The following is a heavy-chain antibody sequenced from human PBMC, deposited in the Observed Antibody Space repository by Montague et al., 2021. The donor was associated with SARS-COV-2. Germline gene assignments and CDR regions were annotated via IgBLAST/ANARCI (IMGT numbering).Heavy chain of an antibody. V-gene: IGHV4-39*01. Sequence: SETLSLTCSVSGGSITDRTYYWACIRQSPGKGLEWIGAINYSGTTYYNPSLKSRVTISLDTAKNQFSLKMTSVTAADTAVYYCARHWGIAAAGNWGQGTLVTVPS. CDR2: INYSGTT. J-gene: IGHJ4*02. CDR3: ARHWGIAAAGN. D-gene: IGHD6-13*01. CDR1: GGSITDRTYY.